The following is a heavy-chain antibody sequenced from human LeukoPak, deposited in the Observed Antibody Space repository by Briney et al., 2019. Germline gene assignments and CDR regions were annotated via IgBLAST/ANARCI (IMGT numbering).Heavy chain of an antibody. J-gene: IGHJ6*03. CDR3: TRDCSSTSCYSRGSRIVFMDV. V-gene: IGHV3-49*03. CDR2: IRRKAYGGTT. D-gene: IGHD2-2*02. Sequence: PGGPLRLSCTASGFTFGDYAMCWFRQAPGKGLEWVGFIRRKAYGGTTEYAASVKGRFTISRNDSKSIDYLQMNRLKTEDTAVYYCTRDCSSTSCYSRGSRIVFMDVWGKGTTVTVSS. CDR1: GFTFGDYA.